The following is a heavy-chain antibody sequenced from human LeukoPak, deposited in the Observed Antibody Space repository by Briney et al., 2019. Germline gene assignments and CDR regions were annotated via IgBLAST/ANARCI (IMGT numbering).Heavy chain of an antibody. CDR2: LYSGGSA. CDR3: ARHTFTLSRPLDS. Sequence: PGGSLRLSCAASRFAVSSYYMSWVRQAPGQGLDWVSILYSGGSAFYSDSVKGRFSISRDNSRNTLFLQLNSLRVEDTAVYYCARHTFTLSRPLDSWGQGTLVTVS. CDR1: RFAVSSYY. D-gene: IGHD3-22*01. V-gene: IGHV3-66*04. J-gene: IGHJ4*02.